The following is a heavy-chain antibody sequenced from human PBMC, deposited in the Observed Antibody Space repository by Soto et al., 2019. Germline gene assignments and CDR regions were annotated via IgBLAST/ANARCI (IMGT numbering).Heavy chain of an antibody. CDR3: AFSYSGAFDI. CDR2: IIPIFGTA. J-gene: IGHJ3*02. CDR1: GGTFSSYA. V-gene: IGHV1-69*13. D-gene: IGHD1-26*01. Sequence: SLKVSCKASGGTFSSYAISWVRQAPGQGLEWMGGIIPIFGTANYAQKFQGRVTITADESTSTAYMELSSLRSEDTAVYYCAFSYSGAFDIWGQGTMVTGSS.